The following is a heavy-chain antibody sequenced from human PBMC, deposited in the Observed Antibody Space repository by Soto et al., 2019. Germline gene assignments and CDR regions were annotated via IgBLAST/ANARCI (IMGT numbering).Heavy chain of an antibody. V-gene: IGHV3-21*06. D-gene: IGHD3-16*01. CDR1: GFTFGSFT. J-gene: IGHJ4*02. CDR3: ARDGLTFGGD. CDR2: ISSSSAYI. Sequence: EVHLVEAGGGLVKPGESLTLSCAASGFTFGSFTLNWVRQAPGKGLEWVSSISSSSAYIYYAESVKGRFTISRDNSRSTLYLQINSLRLDYTAVYVCARDGLTFGGDWGQGTLVAVSS.